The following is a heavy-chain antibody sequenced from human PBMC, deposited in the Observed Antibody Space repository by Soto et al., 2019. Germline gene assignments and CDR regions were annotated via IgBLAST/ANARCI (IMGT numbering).Heavy chain of an antibody. V-gene: IGHV1-58*02. Sequence: ASVKVSCKASGFTFTSSAMQWVRQARGQRLEWIGWIVVGSGNTNYAQKFQERVTITRDMSTSTAYMELSSLRSEDTAVYYCAADPPPFFGVPKGWFDPWGQGTLVTVSS. D-gene: IGHD3-3*01. J-gene: IGHJ5*02. CDR1: GFTFTSSA. CDR2: IVVGSGNT. CDR3: AADPPPFFGVPKGWFDP.